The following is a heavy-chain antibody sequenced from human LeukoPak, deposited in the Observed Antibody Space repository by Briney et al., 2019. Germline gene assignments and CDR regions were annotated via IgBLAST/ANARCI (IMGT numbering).Heavy chain of an antibody. Sequence: TGGSLRLSCAGSGFTFSGYSLNWVRQAPGKGLEWVSSITSSGSSMYYADSVKGRFTISRDNAKNSLYLQMNSLRADDTAVYYCARVGSLAAAGTPDYWGQGTLVTVSS. CDR1: GFTFSGYS. J-gene: IGHJ4*02. CDR2: ITSSGSSM. CDR3: ARVGSLAAAGTPDY. D-gene: IGHD6-13*01. V-gene: IGHV3-21*04.